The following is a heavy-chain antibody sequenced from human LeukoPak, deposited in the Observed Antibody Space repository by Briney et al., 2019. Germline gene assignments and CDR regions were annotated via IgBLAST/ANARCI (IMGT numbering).Heavy chain of an antibody. CDR3: ARDRLPYYDSSGYYYDPFDY. CDR2: IIPIFATA. Sequence: SVKVSCKASGGTFSSYAISWVRQAPGQGLEWMGGIIPIFATANYAQKFQGRVTITAGESTSTAYMELSSLRSEDTAVYYCARDRLPYYDSSGYYYDPFDYWGQGTLVTVSS. CDR1: GGTFSSYA. J-gene: IGHJ4*02. V-gene: IGHV1-69*01. D-gene: IGHD3-22*01.